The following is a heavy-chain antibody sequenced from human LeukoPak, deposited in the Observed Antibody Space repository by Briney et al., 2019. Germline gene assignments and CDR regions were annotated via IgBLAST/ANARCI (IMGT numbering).Heavy chain of an antibody. J-gene: IGHJ4*02. D-gene: IGHD3-3*01. Sequence: GGSLRLSCAASGFTFSSNAMTWVRHAPGQGLVWVSRIKGDGISTNYADSVKGRFTISRDIAKNTLYLQMNSLRAEDTGVYYCAKDHYWSIDYWGRGTLVTVSS. V-gene: IGHV3-74*01. CDR3: AKDHYWSIDY. CDR2: IKGDGIST. CDR1: GFTFSSNA.